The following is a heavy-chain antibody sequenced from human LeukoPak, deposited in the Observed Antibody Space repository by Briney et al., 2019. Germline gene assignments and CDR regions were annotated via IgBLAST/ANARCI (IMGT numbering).Heavy chain of an antibody. CDR1: GFTFSSYW. D-gene: IGHD2-15*01. V-gene: IGHV3-7*01. CDR2: IKQDGSEK. J-gene: IGHJ4*02. CDR3: ALSATQPRGLVDY. Sequence: GGSLRLSCAASGFTFSSYWMSWVRQAPGKELEWVANIKQDGSEKYYVDSVKGRFTISRDNAKNSLYLQMNSLRAEDTAVYYCALSATQPRGLVDYWGQETLVTVSS.